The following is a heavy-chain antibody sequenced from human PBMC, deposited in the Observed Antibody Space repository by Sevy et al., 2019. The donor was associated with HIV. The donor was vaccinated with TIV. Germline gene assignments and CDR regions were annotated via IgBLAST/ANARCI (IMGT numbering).Heavy chain of an antibody. V-gene: IGHV3-23*01. D-gene: IGHD1-26*01. Sequence: GGSLRLSCAASGFTFSSYAMSWVRQAPGKGLEWVSGMSGSGGSTYYADSVKGRFAISRDNSKNTLYLQMNSLRAEDTAVYYCAKDRVWELGDAFDIWGQGTMFTVSS. CDR1: GFTFSSYA. J-gene: IGHJ3*02. CDR3: AKDRVWELGDAFDI. CDR2: MSGSGGST.